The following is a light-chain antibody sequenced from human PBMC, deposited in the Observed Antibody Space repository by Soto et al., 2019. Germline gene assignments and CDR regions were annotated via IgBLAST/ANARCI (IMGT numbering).Light chain of an antibody. Sequence: EIVLTQSPATLSLSPGERATLSCRASQSVSSYLAWYQQKPGQAPRLLIYDASNRATGIPARFSGSGSGTDFTLTISSLEPEDFAVYYCQQRSNWPPYTFGQGTRWRL. CDR1: QSVSSY. CDR3: QQRSNWPPYT. J-gene: IGKJ2*01. CDR2: DAS. V-gene: IGKV3-11*01.